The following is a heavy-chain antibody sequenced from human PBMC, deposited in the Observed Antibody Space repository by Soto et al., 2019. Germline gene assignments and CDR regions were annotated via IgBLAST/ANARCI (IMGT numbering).Heavy chain of an antibody. J-gene: IGHJ4*02. CDR1: GFTFSSYA. Sequence: PGWSLRLSCAASGFTFSSYAMSLVRQAPGKGLEWVSAISGSGGSTYYADSVKGRFTISRDNSKDTLYLQMNSLRAEDTAVYYCAKDRNDTVVVPAAIANYFEYWGEGTLVTVSS. V-gene: IGHV3-23*01. CDR3: AKDRNDTVVVPAAIANYFEY. CDR2: ISGSGGST. D-gene: IGHD2-2*01.